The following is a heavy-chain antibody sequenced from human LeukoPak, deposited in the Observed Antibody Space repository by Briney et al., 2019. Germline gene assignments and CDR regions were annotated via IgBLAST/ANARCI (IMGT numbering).Heavy chain of an antibody. CDR2: INPNSGGT. CDR3: AREIGSYGAKHYDY. J-gene: IGHJ4*02. V-gene: IGHV1-2*04. Sequence: ASVKVSCKASGYTFTGYYMHWVRQAPGQGLEWMGWINPNSGGTNYAQKFQGWATMTRDTSISTAYMELSRLRSDDTAVYYCAREIGSYGAKHYDYWGQGTLVTVSS. D-gene: IGHD5-18*01. CDR1: GYTFTGYY.